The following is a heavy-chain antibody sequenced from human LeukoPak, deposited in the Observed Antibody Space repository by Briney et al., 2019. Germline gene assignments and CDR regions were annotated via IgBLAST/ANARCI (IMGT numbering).Heavy chain of an antibody. D-gene: IGHD3-22*01. Sequence: GASVKVSCKASGYTFTGYYMHWVRQAPGQGLEWMGWINPNSGGTNYAQKFQGRVTMTRDTSISTAYMELSRLRSDDTAVYYCARGTNYDSSGYYRIWGQGTMVTVSS. CDR2: INPNSGGT. CDR3: ARGTNYDSSGYYRI. J-gene: IGHJ3*02. V-gene: IGHV1-2*02. CDR1: GYTFTGYY.